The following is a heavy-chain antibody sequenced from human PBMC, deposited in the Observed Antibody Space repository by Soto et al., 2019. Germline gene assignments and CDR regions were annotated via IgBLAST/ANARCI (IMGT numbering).Heavy chain of an antibody. CDR1: GGSIGSYH. Sequence: PSETLSLTCTVSGGSIGSYHWSWIRQPPGKGLEWIGYIYYSGSTNYNPSLKSRVTISVDTSKNQFSLKVSSVTAADTAVYYCARGVRPYYSPGRYYYYGMDVWGQGTTVTVSS. J-gene: IGHJ6*02. CDR3: ARGVRPYYSPGRYYYYGMDV. D-gene: IGHD4-4*01. CDR2: IYYSGST. V-gene: IGHV4-59*01.